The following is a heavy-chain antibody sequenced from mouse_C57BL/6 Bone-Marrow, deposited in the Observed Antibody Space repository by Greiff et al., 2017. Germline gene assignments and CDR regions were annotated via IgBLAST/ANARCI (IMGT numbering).Heavy chain of an antibody. D-gene: IGHD2-4*01. V-gene: IGHV1-62-2*01. CDR2: FYPGSGSI. J-gene: IGHJ3*01. Sequence: QVQLQQSGAELVKPGASVKLSCKASGYTFTEYTIHWVKQRSGQGLEWIGWFYPGSGSIKYNEKFKDKATLTADKSSSTVYMALSRLTSEDSAVYFCARHEDQRLRRGSWFAYWGQGTLVTVSA. CDR1: GYTFTEYT. CDR3: ARHEDQRLRRGSWFAY.